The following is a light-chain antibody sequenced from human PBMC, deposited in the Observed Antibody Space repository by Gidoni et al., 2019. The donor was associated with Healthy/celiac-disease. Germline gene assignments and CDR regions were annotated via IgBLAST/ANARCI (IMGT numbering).Light chain of an antibody. CDR1: QSVSSN. CDR2: VAS. V-gene: IGKV3-15*01. J-gene: IGKJ2*04. CDR3: QQYNYWPPCS. Sequence: EIVMTQSPATLSVSPGERATLSCRASQSVSSNLSWYQQKPGQAPRLLIYVASTRATGIPARFSGSGSVTEFTLTISSLPSEDFAVYYCQQYNYWPPCSFAPKTKLEIK.